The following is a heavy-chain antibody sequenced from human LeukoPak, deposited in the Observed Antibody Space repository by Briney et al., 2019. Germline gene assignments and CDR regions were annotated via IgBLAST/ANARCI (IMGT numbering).Heavy chain of an antibody. J-gene: IGHJ3*02. D-gene: IGHD3-3*01. CDR3: ARGVYYDFWSGYPDAFDI. CDR2: IIPIFGTA. CDR1: GSTFSSYA. Sequence: ASVKVSCKASGSTFSSYAISWVRQAPGQGLEWMGRIIPIFGTANYAQKFQGRVTITTDESTSTAYMELSSLRSEDTAVYYCARGVYYDFWSGYPDAFDIWGQGTMVTVSS. V-gene: IGHV1-69*05.